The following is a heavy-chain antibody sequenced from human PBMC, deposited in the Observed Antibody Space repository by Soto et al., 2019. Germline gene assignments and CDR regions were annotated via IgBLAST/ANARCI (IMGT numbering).Heavy chain of an antibody. V-gene: IGHV1-69*15. CDR1: GGTFSSYA. CDR2: IIPIFGTT. D-gene: IGHD6-13*01. CDR3: ARGSSSWPYFDY. Sequence: QVQLVQSGAEVKKPGSSVKVSCKASGGTFSSYALSWVRQAPGQGLEWMGRIIPIFGTTNYAQRFQGRVTITADPSTNTAYLELSSLRSEDTAVYFCARGSSSWPYFDYWGQGTLVTVSS. J-gene: IGHJ4*02.